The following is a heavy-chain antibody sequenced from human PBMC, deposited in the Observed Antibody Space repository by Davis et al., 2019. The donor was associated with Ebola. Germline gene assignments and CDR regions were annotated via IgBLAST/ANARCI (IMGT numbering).Heavy chain of an antibody. Sequence: ASVKVSCKASGYTFTSYGISWVRQAPGQGLEWMGWISAYNGNTNYAQKLQGRVTMTTDTSTSTAYMELRSLRSDDTAVYYCARLILWFGELAGEYYFDYWGQGTLVTVSS. CDR3: ARLILWFGELAGEYYFDY. CDR2: ISAYNGNT. CDR1: GYTFTSYG. D-gene: IGHD3-10*01. J-gene: IGHJ4*02. V-gene: IGHV1-18*01.